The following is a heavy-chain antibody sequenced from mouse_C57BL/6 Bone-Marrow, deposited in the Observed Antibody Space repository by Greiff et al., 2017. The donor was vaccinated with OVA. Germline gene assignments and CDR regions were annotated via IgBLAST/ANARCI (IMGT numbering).Heavy chain of an antibody. Sequence: QVHVKQSGPELVKPGASVKISCKASGYSFTSYYIHWVKQRPGQGLEWIGWIYPGSGNTKYNEKFKGKATLTADTSSSTAYMQLSSLTSEDSAVYYCARESGYYDYDGGFAYWGQGTLVTVSA. J-gene: IGHJ3*01. CDR1: GYSFTSYY. D-gene: IGHD2-4*01. CDR2: IYPGSGNT. V-gene: IGHV1-66*01. CDR3: ARESGYYDYDGGFAY.